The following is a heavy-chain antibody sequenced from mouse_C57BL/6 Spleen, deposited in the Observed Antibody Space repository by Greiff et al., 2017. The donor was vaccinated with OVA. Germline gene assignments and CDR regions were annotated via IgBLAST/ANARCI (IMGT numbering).Heavy chain of an antibody. D-gene: IGHD1-1*01. CDR2: IDPDTGGT. J-gene: IGHJ2*01. CDR3: TRITTVVRYYFDY. V-gene: IGHV1-15*01. CDR1: GYTFTDYE. Sequence: QVQLQQSGAELVRPGASVTLSCKASGYTFTDYEMHWVKQTPVHGLEWIGAIDPDTGGTAYNQKFKGKARLTADKSSSTAYMELRSLTSEDSAVYYCTRITTVVRYYFDYWGQGTTLTVSS.